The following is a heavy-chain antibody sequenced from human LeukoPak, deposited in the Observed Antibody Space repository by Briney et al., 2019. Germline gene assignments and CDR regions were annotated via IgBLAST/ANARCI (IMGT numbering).Heavy chain of an antibody. J-gene: IGHJ4*02. V-gene: IGHV3-21*01. CDR2: ISSSSSYI. CDR1: GFTFSSYS. CDR3: ARAGYSSGWYFDY. D-gene: IGHD6-19*01. Sequence: GGSLRLSCAASGFTFSSYSMNWVRQAPGKGLEWVSSISSSSSYIYCADSVKGRFTISRDNAKNSLYLQMNSLRAEDTAVYYCARAGYSSGWYFDYWGQGTLVTVSS.